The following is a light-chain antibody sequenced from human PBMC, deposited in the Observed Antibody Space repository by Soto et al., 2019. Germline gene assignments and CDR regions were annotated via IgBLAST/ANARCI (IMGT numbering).Light chain of an antibody. J-gene: IGKJ1*01. Sequence: DIQMTQSPSTLSASVGDRVTITCRASQSLSSWLAWYQQKPGKAPKLLIYDASSWESGVPSRFSGSGSGTEFTLTISSLQTEDFATYYCQQYNSYSKWTFGQGTKVELK. CDR3: QQYNSYSKWT. CDR1: QSLSSW. CDR2: DAS. V-gene: IGKV1-5*01.